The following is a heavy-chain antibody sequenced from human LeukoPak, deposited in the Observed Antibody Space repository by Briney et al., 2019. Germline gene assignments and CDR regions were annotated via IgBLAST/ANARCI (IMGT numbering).Heavy chain of an antibody. CDR3: ARCDYYDSSGYYRLYYYYYGMDV. CDR1: GFTFSSYG. V-gene: IGHV3-33*01. CDR2: IWYDGSNK. J-gene: IGHJ6*02. Sequence: GGSLRLSCAASGFTFSSYGMHWVRQAPGKGLEWVAVIWYDGSNKYYADSVKGRFTISRDNSMNTLYLQMNSLRAEDTAVYYCARCDYYDSSGYYRLYYYYYGMDVWGQGTTVTVSS. D-gene: IGHD3-22*01.